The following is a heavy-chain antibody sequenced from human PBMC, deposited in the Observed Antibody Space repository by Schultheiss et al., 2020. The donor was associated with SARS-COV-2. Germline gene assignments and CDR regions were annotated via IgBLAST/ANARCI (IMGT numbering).Heavy chain of an antibody. CDR1: GFTFDDNG. CDR3: TRDSGQGYAMDV. Sequence: GESLKISCAASGFTFDDNGMSWVRQVPGKGLEWVSYISSSGSTIYYADSVKGRFTISRDNAKNSLYLQMNSLRAEDTAVYYCTRDSGQGYAMDVWGQGTTVTVSS. D-gene: IGHD2-15*01. CDR2: ISSSGSTI. J-gene: IGHJ6*02. V-gene: IGHV3-48*03.